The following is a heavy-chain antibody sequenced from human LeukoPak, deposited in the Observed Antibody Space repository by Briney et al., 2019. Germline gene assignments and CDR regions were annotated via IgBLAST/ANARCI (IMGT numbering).Heavy chain of an antibody. CDR3: ASVLRFSQGAFDI. CDR1: GGSFSGYY. J-gene: IGHJ3*02. V-gene: IGHV4-30-2*01. D-gene: IGHD3-3*01. CDR2: IYHSGST. Sequence: SETLSLTCAVYGGSFSGYYWSWIRQPPGKGLEWIGYIYHSGSTYYNPSLKSRVTISVDRSKNQFSLKLSSVTAADTAVYYCASVLRFSQGAFDIWGQGTMVTVSS.